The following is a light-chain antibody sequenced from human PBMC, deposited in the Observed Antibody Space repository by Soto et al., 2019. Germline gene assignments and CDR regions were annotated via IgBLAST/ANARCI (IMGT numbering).Light chain of an antibody. CDR2: DAS. V-gene: IGKV1-5*01. CDR3: QQYNS. CDR1: QSISSC. Sequence: DIQMTQSPSTLSASVGDRVTITCRASQSISSCLAWYQQKPGKAPKLLIYDASSLQSGVPSRFSGSGSGTAFTSPISSVHPDDFAPYYCQQYNSFGQGTKVEIK. J-gene: IGKJ1*01.